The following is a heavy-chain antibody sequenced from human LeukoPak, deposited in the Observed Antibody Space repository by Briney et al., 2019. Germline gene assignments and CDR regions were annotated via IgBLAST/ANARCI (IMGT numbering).Heavy chain of an antibody. CDR1: GFTFSSYG. CDR2: ISYDGSNK. J-gene: IGHJ5*02. CDR3: AKESGAVAVSHWFDP. V-gene: IGHV3-30*18. D-gene: IGHD6-19*01. Sequence: GGSLRLSCAASGFTFSSYGMHWVRQAPGKGLEWVAVISYDGSNKYYADSVKGRFTISRDNSKNTLYLQMNSLRAEDTAVYYCAKESGAVAVSHWFDPWGQGTLVTVSS.